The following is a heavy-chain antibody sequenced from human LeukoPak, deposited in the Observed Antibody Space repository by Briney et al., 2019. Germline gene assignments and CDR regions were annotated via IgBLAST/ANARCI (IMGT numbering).Heavy chain of an antibody. CDR2: INPNSGGT. CDR3: ARVNDFWSGPSDY. Sequence: ASVKVSCKASGYTFTGYYIHWVRQAPGQGLEWMGRINPNSGGTNYAQKFQGRVTMTRDTSISTAYMELSRLRSDDTAVYYCARVNDFWSGPSDYWGQGTLVTVSS. CDR1: GYTFTGYY. J-gene: IGHJ4*02. D-gene: IGHD3-3*01. V-gene: IGHV1-2*06.